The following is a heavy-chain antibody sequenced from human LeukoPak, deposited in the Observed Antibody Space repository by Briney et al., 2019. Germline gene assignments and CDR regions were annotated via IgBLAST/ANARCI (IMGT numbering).Heavy chain of an antibody. V-gene: IGHV3-23*01. CDR2: ISGSGGGT. CDR3: AKRGVVIRVVLVGFHKEAYYFDS. J-gene: IGHJ4*02. D-gene: IGHD3-10*01. CDR1: GITLSNYG. Sequence: GGSLRLSCAVSGITLSNYGMSWVRQAPGKGLEWVAGISGSGGGTVYADSVKGRFTISRDNPKNTLYLQMNSPRAEDTAVYFCAKRGVVIRVVLVGFHKEAYYFDSWGQGALVTVSS.